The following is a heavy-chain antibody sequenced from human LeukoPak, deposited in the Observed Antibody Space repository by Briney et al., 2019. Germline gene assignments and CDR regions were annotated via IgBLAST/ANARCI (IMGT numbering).Heavy chain of an antibody. V-gene: IGHV4-59*12. CDR3: ARGRYFDWLLPFDY. CDR2: LYYTGST. CDR1: GGSINKNY. D-gene: IGHD3-9*01. J-gene: IGHJ4*02. Sequence: SETLSLTCTVSGGSINKNYLSWIRQPPGKGLEWIGYLYYTGSTTYNPSLKSRVTISVDTSKNQFSLKLSSVTAADTAVYYCARGRYFDWLLPFDYWGQGTLVTVSS.